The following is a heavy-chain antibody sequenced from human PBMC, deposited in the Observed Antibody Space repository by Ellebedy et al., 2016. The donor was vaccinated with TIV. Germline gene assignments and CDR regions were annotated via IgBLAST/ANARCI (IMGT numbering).Heavy chain of an antibody. CDR2: IYPGDSNI. D-gene: IGHD6-13*01. V-gene: IGHV5-51*01. CDR3: ARYRSIAAGEYDS. CDR1: GYSFTSYW. Sequence: PGGSLRLSCKGSGYSFTSYWIGWVRQMPGKGLEWMGIIYPGDSNIRYSPSFQGQVTISADKSISTAYLQWNSLKASDTAMYYCARYRSIAAGEYDSWGQGTLVTVSS. J-gene: IGHJ4*02.